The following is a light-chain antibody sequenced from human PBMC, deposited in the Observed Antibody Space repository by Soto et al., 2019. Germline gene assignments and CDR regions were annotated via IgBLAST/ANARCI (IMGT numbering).Light chain of an antibody. CDR2: GAS. CDR1: GNVGRF. CDR3: QQHSHWPPWT. Sequence: EVVLTQSPPPLFLPPGDEPTPSCRPSGNVGRFLDGYQQNPGQAPRLLIYGASNRATGIPARFSGSGSGTNFTLTISNLEPEDFAVYYCQQHSHWPPWTFGQGTRVEIQ. V-gene: IGKV3-11*01. J-gene: IGKJ1*01.